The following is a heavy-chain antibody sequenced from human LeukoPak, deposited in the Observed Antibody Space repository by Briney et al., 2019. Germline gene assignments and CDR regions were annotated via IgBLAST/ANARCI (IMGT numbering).Heavy chain of an antibody. D-gene: IGHD1-1*01. Sequence: GGSLRLSCAASGSTFSSYSMNWVRQAPGKGLEWVSSISSSSSYIYYADSVKGRFTISRDNAKNSLYLQMNSLRAEDTAVYYCAREGRLEVSGRRYFDLWGRGTLVTVSS. J-gene: IGHJ2*01. V-gene: IGHV3-21*01. CDR2: ISSSSSYI. CDR3: AREGRLEVSGRRYFDL. CDR1: GSTFSSYS.